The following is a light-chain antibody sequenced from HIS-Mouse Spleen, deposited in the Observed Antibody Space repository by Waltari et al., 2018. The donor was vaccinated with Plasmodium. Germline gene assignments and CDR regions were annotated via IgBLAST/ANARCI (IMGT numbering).Light chain of an antibody. J-gene: IGKJ2*01. Sequence: EIVITQSPATLSVSPGERATLSCSASQSVSSNLAWYQHKTGQAPSLLIYGASTRATGIPAMFSGSGSWTEFTLTISSLQSEDFAVYYCQQYNNPRTTFGQGTKLEIK. V-gene: IGKV3-15*01. CDR2: GAS. CDR3: QQYNNPRTT. CDR1: QSVSSN.